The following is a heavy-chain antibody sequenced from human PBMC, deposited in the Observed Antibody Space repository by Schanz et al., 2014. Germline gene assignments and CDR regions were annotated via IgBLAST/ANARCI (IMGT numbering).Heavy chain of an antibody. CDR1: GFSFSSYA. Sequence: EVQLVESGGGLVEPGGSLRLSCAASGFSFSSYAMGWVRQARGKGLEWVSAMNESHSTIYYADSVRGRFTISRDNAENTLFLQMNSLRAEDTAVYYCAKGRFGELSAFDIWGRGTMVTVSS. V-gene: IGHV3-23*04. CDR3: AKGRFGELSAFDI. D-gene: IGHD3-10*01. CDR2: MNESHSTI. J-gene: IGHJ3*02.